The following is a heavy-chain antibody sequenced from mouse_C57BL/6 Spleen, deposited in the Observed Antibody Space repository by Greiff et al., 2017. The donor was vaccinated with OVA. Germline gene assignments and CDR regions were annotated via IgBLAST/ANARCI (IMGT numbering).Heavy chain of an antibody. CDR1: GYTFTSYW. CDR3: ARYHDGYTWFAY. Sequence: QVQLQQPGAELVKPGASVKLSCKASGYTFTSYWMHWVKQRPGQGLEWIGMIHPNSGSTNYNEKFKSKATLTVDKSSSTAYMQLSSLTSEDSAGYYCARYHDGYTWFAYWGQGTLVTVSA. D-gene: IGHD2-3*01. J-gene: IGHJ3*01. V-gene: IGHV1-64*01. CDR2: IHPNSGST.